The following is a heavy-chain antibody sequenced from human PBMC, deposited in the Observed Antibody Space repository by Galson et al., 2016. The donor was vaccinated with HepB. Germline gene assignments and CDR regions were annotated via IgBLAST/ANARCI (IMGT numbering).Heavy chain of an antibody. V-gene: IGHV4-4*02. D-gene: IGHD4-23*01. J-gene: IGHJ6*02. CDR3: ASVDYYYAMDA. Sequence: TLSLTCAVSGGSIRSTQWWSWVRQAPGKGLEWIGDIYHSGNTNYMPSLQSRVTLLVDNSKNQFSLRLTAVTAADAAVYYCASVDYYYAMDAWSQGTTVTVSS. CDR1: GGSIRSTQW. CDR2: IYHSGNT.